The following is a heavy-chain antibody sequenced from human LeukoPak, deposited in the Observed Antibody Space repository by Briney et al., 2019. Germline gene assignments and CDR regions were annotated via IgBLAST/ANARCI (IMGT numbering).Heavy chain of an antibody. CDR3: ARDCGGDFPPRFGH. CDR2: ISAYNGNT. Sequence: ASVTVSFKASGYTFTSDGISWVRQAPGQGLEWMGWISAYNGNTNYAQRYQGRVIITTDTSTRIAYMELRSLSSDDTAVYYCARDCGGDFPPRFGHWGQGTLVTVSS. V-gene: IGHV1-18*01. CDR1: GYTFTSDG. D-gene: IGHD2-21*02. J-gene: IGHJ4*02.